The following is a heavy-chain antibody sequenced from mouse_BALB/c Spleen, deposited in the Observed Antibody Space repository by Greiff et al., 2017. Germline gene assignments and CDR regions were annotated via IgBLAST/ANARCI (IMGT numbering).Heavy chain of an antibody. CDR2: ISSGGSTI. CDR1: GFTFSSFG. V-gene: IGHV5-17*02. Sequence: EVQLVESGGGLVQPGGSRKLSCAASGFTFSSFGMHWVRQAPEKGLEWVAYISSGGSTIYYADTVKGRFTISRDNPKNTLFLQMTSLRSEDTAMYYCARDDLYAMDYWGQGTSVTVSS. D-gene: IGHD2-3*01. CDR3: ARDDLYAMDY. J-gene: IGHJ4*01.